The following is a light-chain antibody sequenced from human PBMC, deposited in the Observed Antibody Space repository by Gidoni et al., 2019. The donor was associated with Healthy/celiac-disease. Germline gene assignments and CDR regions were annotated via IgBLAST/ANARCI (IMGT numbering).Light chain of an antibody. J-gene: IGKJ4*01. CDR3: QQYGNLRPT. V-gene: IGKV1-33*01. CDR2: DAS. CDR1: QDISNY. Sequence: DIQMTQSPSSLSASVGDRVTITCQASQDISNYLNWYKQKPGKAPKLLIYDASDLETGVPSRVSGKGSGTDFAFTINSLQPEDIATYECQQYGNLRPTFGRGTQVEIK.